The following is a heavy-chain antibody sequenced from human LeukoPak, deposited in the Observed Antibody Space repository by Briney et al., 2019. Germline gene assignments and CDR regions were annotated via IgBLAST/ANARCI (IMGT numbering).Heavy chain of an antibody. D-gene: IGHD3-22*01. V-gene: IGHV3-74*01. J-gene: IGHJ1*01. CDR1: GFSFSNFG. Sequence: GGSLRLSCAASGFSFSNFGMNWVRQAPGKGLVWDSRIKSDGSTNYADSVKGRFTISRDNAKNTVSLQMNSLRAEDTGVYYCARAPAEIGGYYPEYFRHWGQGTLVTVSS. CDR2: IKSDGST. CDR3: ARAPAEIGGYYPEYFRH.